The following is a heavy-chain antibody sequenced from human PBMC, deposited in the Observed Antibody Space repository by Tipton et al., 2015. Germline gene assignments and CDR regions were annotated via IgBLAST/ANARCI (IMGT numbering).Heavy chain of an antibody. V-gene: IGHV4-59*01. CDR3: ARDRLRSSFAHYYYGMDV. J-gene: IGHJ6*02. CDR1: GDSISSYY. CDR2: IYYSGST. D-gene: IGHD3-3*01. Sequence: TLSLTCTVSGDSISSYYWSWIRQPPGKGLEWIGHIYYSGSTNYNPSLKSRVTISVDTSKNQFSLKLSSVTAADTAVYYCARDRLRSSFAHYYYGMDVWGQGTTVTVSS.